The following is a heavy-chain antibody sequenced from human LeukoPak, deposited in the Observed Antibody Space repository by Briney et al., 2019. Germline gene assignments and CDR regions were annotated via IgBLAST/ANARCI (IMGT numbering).Heavy chain of an antibody. J-gene: IGHJ4*02. D-gene: IGHD2-21*02. CDR3: ARELAYCGGGCHEDY. CDR2: ISSSSSYI. Sequence: GGSLRLSCAASGFTFSSYSMNWVRQAPGKGLEWVSSISSSSSYIYYADSVKGRFTISRDNAKNSLYLQMNSLRAEDTAVYYCARELAYCGGGCHEDYWGQGTLVTVSS. V-gene: IGHV3-21*01. CDR1: GFTFSSYS.